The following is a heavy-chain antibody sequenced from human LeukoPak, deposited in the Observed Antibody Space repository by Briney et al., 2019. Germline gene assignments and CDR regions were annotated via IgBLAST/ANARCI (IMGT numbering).Heavy chain of an antibody. D-gene: IGHD5-24*01. V-gene: IGHV4-59*08. J-gene: IGHJ4*02. CDR1: GGSISGYY. Sequence: SETLSLTCTVSGGSISGYYWSWIRQPPGKGLEWIAYIYNSATTNYSPSLRSRLSISVDASKNQISLNLSSVTAADAAVYYCARLGKLDGYVLDYWGQGTLVTVSS. CDR2: IYNSATT. CDR3: ARLGKLDGYVLDY.